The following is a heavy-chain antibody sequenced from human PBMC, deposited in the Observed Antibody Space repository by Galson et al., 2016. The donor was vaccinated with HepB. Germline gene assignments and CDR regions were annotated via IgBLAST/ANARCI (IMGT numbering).Heavy chain of an antibody. J-gene: IGHJ3*01. CDR1: GFTLDTFA. Sequence: SLRLSCAASGFTLDTFAMGWVRQAPGKGLQWVSSISSDGRPYYTESVKGRFTISRDNSKNMVFLQMNTLRAEDTALYYCAQGGPFWDCSGETCYSMSWGQGTTVTVSS. D-gene: IGHD2-15*01. V-gene: IGHV3-23*01. CDR2: ISSDGRP. CDR3: AQGGPFWDCSGETCYSMS.